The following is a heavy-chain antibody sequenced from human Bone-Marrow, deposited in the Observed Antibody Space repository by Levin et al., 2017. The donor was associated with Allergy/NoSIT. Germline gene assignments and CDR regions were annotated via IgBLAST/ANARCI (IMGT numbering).Heavy chain of an antibody. Sequence: SSETLSLTCAASGFSVSRSYMTWVRQAPGKGLEWVSGFYSAGNAHYADSVKGRFTISRDNSKNTVFLQMNRLRAEDTAMYYCAKSSAYDLDYWGQGTLVTVSS. V-gene: IGHV3-53*01. CDR1: GFSVSRSY. CDR3: AKSSAYDLDY. J-gene: IGHJ4*02. CDR2: FYSAGNA. D-gene: IGHD5-12*01.